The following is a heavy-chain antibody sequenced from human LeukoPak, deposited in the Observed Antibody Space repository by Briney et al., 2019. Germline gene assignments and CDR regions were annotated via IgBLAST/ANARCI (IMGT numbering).Heavy chain of an antibody. J-gene: IGHJ4*02. CDR3: AKDLPQYYDFWSGYYGGFDY. D-gene: IGHD3-3*01. CDR1: GFTFSSYS. CDR2: ISGNGNNI. Sequence: GGSLRLSCAASGFTFSSYSMNWVRQAPGKGLEWVSLISGNGNNIYYADSVKGRFTISRDNSKNSLYLQMNSLRTEDTALYYCAKDLPQYYDFWSGYYGGFDYWGQGTLVTVSS. V-gene: IGHV3-43*02.